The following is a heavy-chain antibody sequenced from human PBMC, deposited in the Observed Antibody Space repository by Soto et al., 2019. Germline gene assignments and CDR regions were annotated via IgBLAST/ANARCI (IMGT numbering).Heavy chain of an antibody. V-gene: IGHV3-72*01. CDR2: GRNRAYSYTT. CDR1: GYIFSDHY. D-gene: IGHD3-22*01. J-gene: IGHJ3*01. Sequence: PGGSLRLSCAASGYIFSDHYIDWVRQGPGKGLEWVGRGRNRAYSYTTEYAASVKGRFTISRDDSKNSAYLQMNSLKIDDTAVYYCARDQLYYNDISGRPLSAFDVWGQGKMVTVS. CDR3: ARDQLYYNDISGRPLSAFDV.